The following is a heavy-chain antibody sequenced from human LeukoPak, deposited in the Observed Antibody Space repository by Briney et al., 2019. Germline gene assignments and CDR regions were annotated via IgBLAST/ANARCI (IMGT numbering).Heavy chain of an antibody. CDR2: IYPGDSDT. CDR3: ARRSSVAVRLFDY. Sequence: GESLKISCKGSGYSFTNYWIGWVRQMPGKGLEWMGIIYPGDSDTRYSPSFQGQVNISADKSISTAYLQWSSLKASDTAMYFCARRSSVAVRLFDYWGQGTLVTVSS. J-gene: IGHJ4*02. D-gene: IGHD6-6*01. V-gene: IGHV5-51*01. CDR1: GYSFTNYW.